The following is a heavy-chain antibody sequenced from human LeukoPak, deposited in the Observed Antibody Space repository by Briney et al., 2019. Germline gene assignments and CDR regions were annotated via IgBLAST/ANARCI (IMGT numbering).Heavy chain of an antibody. CDR3: GRGHWGLDY. Sequence: AGSLTLSCAASGFTFSTYSMNWVRQAPGQGLEWVSYISGSSGAIYYANSVKGRLTTVRDNAKRSLYLQMNSLRAEDTAVYYCGRGHWGLDYWGEGALVTVSS. J-gene: IGHJ4*02. V-gene: IGHV3-48*04. D-gene: IGHD7-27*01. CDR2: ISGSSGAI. CDR1: GFTFSTYS.